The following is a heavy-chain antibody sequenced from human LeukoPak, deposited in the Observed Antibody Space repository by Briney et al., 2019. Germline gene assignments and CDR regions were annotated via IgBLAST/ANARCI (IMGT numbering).Heavy chain of an antibody. D-gene: IGHD2-21*02. Sequence: PGGSLRLSCAASGFTFSSSAMSWVRQAPGKGLEWVSGITNSGGGTFYADSVKGRFTISRDNSKNTLYLQMNNLRAEDTAIYYCAKKGAVTATGYFDYWGQGTLVTVSS. V-gene: IGHV3-23*01. CDR3: AKKGAVTATGYFDY. CDR1: GFTFSSSA. CDR2: ITNSGGGT. J-gene: IGHJ4*02.